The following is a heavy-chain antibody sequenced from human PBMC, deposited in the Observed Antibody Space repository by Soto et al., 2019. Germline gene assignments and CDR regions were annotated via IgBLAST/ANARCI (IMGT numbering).Heavy chain of an antibody. Sequence: SETLSVTCPVSGCSIRSGSYYWGWIRQPPGKGLEWIGSIYYSGSTYYNPSLKSRVTISVDTSKNQFSLKLSSVTAADTAVYYCACIFSGGCDYGFYYYGMDVWGQGTTVT. J-gene: IGHJ6*02. CDR2: IYYSGST. CDR3: ACIFSGGCDYGFYYYGMDV. V-gene: IGHV4-39*01. CDR1: GCSIRSGSYY. D-gene: IGHD3-10*01.